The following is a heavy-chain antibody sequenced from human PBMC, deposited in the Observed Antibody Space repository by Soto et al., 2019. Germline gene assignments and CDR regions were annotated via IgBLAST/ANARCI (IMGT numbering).Heavy chain of an antibody. D-gene: IGHD5-12*01. CDR2: INPSDSYT. CDR1: GCRFTSYW. CDR3: ARPAYSGYDYGLDP. V-gene: IGHV5-10-1*01. J-gene: IGHJ5*02. Sequence: GVSQKVSSRGSGCRFTSYWVSWVRQMPGKGLEWMGRINPSDSYTNYSPSFQGHVTISTDKSISTAYLQWSSLKASDTAMYYCARPAYSGYDYGLDPWGQGTLVT.